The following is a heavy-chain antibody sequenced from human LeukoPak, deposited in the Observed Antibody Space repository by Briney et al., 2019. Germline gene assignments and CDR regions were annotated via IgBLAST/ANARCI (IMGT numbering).Heavy chain of an antibody. Sequence: GVSVKVSCKASGYPFTRYYIHWVRQAPGQGLEWMGWINPNSGGSHYAQTFQDRVTLTRDTSISTAYMELNRLRSDDTAVYYCARSRDSRGYPDAFDVWGQGTMVTVSS. V-gene: IGHV1-2*02. CDR1: GYPFTRYY. D-gene: IGHD3-22*01. J-gene: IGHJ3*01. CDR3: ARSRDSRGYPDAFDV. CDR2: INPNSGGS.